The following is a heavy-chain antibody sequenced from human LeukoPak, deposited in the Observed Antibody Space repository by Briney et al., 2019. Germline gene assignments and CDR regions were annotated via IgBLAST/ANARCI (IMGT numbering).Heavy chain of an antibody. J-gene: IGHJ5*02. Sequence: ASVKVSCKAPGYTFTSHGISWVRQAPGQGLEWMGWISAYNGNTEYAEKFQGRVTMTTDTSTSTAYMELRSLGSDDTAVYYCARDTMVTSNWFDPWGQGTLVTVSS. V-gene: IGHV1-18*01. CDR1: GYTFTSHG. CDR3: ARDTMVTSNWFDP. D-gene: IGHD4-17*01. CDR2: ISAYNGNT.